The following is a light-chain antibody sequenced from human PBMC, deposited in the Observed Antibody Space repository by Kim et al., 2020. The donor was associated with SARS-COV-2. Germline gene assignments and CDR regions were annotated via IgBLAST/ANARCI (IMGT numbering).Light chain of an antibody. V-gene: IGKV3-11*01. J-gene: IGKJ1*01. CDR2: GAS. CDR1: QSVSSY. Sequence: EIVLTQYPAPLSLCPGERATLSCRASQSVSSYLAWYQQRPGQAPRLLIYGASNRATGFPARFSGSGYGTDFTLTISSLEPEDFAVYYSQLRSDGLRTFGQGTKVDI. CDR3: QLRSDGLRT.